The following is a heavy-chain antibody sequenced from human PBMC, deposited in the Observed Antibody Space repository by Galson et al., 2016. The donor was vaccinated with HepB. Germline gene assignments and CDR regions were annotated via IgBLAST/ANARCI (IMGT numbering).Heavy chain of an antibody. Sequence: SLRLSCAASGLTVSDNYMTWVRQTPGKGLQWVSVLYTNGNPYYAASVKGRFTLSRDNSKNTVYLQMDSLRAEDTAVYDCARDLPVETAGALDIWGQGTMVTVSS. V-gene: IGHV3-53*01. CDR2: LYTNGNP. D-gene: IGHD1-1*01. J-gene: IGHJ3*02. CDR3: ARDLPVETAGALDI. CDR1: GLTVSDNY.